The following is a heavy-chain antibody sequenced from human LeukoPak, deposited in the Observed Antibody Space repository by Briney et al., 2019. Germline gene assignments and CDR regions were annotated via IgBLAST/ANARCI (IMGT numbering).Heavy chain of an antibody. CDR1: GGSFSGYY. D-gene: IGHD2-8*01. CDR2: INHSGST. Sequence: PSETLSLTCAVYGGSFSGYYWSWIRQPPGKGLEWIGEINHSGSTNYNPSLKSRVTISVDTSKNQFSLKLSSVTAADTAVYYCARVYCTTGVCCFDYWGQGTLVTVSS. CDR3: ARVYCTTGVCCFDY. V-gene: IGHV4-34*01. J-gene: IGHJ4*02.